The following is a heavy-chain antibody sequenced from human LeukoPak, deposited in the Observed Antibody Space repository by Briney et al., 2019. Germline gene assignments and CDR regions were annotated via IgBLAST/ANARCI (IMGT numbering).Heavy chain of an antibody. Sequence: SQTLSLTCAISGDTVSSNSAAWNWIRQSPSRGLEWMGRTYYRSRWYNDYAVSVKSRITINPDTSKNHFSLQLNSVTPEDTAVYYCARKYSSSWYDALDIWGQGTIVTVSS. V-gene: IGHV6-1*01. CDR2: TYYRSRWYN. J-gene: IGHJ3*02. CDR1: GDTVSSNSAA. D-gene: IGHD6-13*01. CDR3: ARKYSSSWYDALDI.